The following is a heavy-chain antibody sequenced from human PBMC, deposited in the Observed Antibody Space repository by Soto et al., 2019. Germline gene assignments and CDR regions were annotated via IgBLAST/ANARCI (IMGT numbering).Heavy chain of an antibody. CDR3: AADTYYYDSSGYYYDAFDI. V-gene: IGHV1-58*01. CDR1: GFTFTSSA. Sequence: SVKLSCKASGFTFTSSAVQWVRQARGQRLEWIGWIVVGSGNTNYAQKFQERVTITRDMSTSTAYMELSSLRSEDTAVYYCAADTYYYDSSGYYYDAFDIWGQATMVTVSS. J-gene: IGHJ3*02. CDR2: IVVGSGNT. D-gene: IGHD3-22*01.